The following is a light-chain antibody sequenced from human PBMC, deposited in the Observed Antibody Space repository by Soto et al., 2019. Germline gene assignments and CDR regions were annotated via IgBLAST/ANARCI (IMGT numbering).Light chain of an antibody. CDR2: AAS. J-gene: IGKJ1*01. CDR3: QQSYSTPLT. Sequence: DIQMTQSPSSLSASVGDRVTITCRASQSISSYLNWYQQKPGKAPKLLIYAASSLQSGVPSRVSGSGSGTDFTLTISSLQPEDFATYDCQQSYSTPLTFGQGTKVESK. CDR1: QSISSY. V-gene: IGKV1-39*01.